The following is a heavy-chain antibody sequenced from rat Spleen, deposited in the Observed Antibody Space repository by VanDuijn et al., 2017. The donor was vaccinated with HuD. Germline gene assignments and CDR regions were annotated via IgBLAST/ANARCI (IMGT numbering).Heavy chain of an antibody. CDR2: ISYEGSST. Sequence: EVQLVESGGGLVQPGRSLKLSCAASGFTFSDYYMAWVRQAPKKGLEWVAYISYEGSSTYYGDSVKGRFTISRDNAKSTLYLQMNSLRSEDTATYYCARHSGDFDYWGQGVMVTVSS. CDR3: ARHSGDFDY. D-gene: IGHD1-1*01. CDR1: GFTFSDYY. V-gene: IGHV5-22*01. J-gene: IGHJ2*01.